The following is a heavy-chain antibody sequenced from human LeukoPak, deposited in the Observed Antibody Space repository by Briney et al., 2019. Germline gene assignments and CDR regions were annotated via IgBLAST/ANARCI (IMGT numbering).Heavy chain of an antibody. Sequence: GGSLRLSCAASGFTFSSYAMSWVRQPPGKGLEWVSTISGSGGGTYYADSVKGRFTISRDNSKNTLYLQMNSLRPEDTAVYYCAGYFCSGGSCYRYYDYWGQGTLVTVSS. CDR1: GFTFSSYA. CDR2: ISGSGGGT. D-gene: IGHD2-15*01. V-gene: IGHV3-23*01. J-gene: IGHJ4*02. CDR3: AGYFCSGGSCYRYYDY.